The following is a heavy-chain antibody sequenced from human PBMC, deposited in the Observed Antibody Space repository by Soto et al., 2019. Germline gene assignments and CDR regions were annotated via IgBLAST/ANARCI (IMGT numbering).Heavy chain of an antibody. V-gene: IGHV4-34*01. J-gene: IGHJ4*02. Sequence: QVQLQQWRAGRLKPSETLSPTCAVYGGSFSGYYWSWIRQPPGKGLEWIGEINHSGSTNYNPSIKSRVTLSVDKSKNKFSLKLSSVTAADTAVYYCARPHYYGSGSYLGYWGQVTLVTVS. CDR1: GGSFSGYY. CDR3: ARPHYYGSGSYLGY. D-gene: IGHD3-10*01. CDR2: INHSGST.